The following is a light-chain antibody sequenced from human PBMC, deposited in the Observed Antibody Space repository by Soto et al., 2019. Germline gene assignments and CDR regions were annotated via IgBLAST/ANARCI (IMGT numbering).Light chain of an antibody. CDR1: QSVSHRD. CDR3: QQYGNVPLT. V-gene: IGKV3-20*01. CDR2: RVS. Sequence: EAVLPQSPGTLSLSPGEGANLSCSASQSVSHRDFAGYQQKPGQPPRLLIYRVSSRATGIPDRFSGSGSGTDFTLTISRLEPEDFAVYYCQQYGNVPLTFGGGTKVDIK. J-gene: IGKJ4*01.